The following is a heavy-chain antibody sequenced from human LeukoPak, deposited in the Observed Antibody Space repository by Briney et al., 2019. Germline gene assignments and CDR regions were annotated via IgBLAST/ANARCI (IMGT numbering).Heavy chain of an antibody. CDR1: GYTFTSYG. CDR2: ISAYNGNT. D-gene: IGHD3-10*01. CDR3: ARDPSYYYGSGSYYFDY. V-gene: IGHV1-18*04. Sequence: ASVKVSCKASGYTFTSYGISWVRQAPGQGLEWMGWISAYNGNTNYAQKLQGRVTMTTDTSTSTAYMELRSLRSDDTAVYYCARDPSYYYGSGSYYFDYWGQGTLVTVSS. J-gene: IGHJ4*02.